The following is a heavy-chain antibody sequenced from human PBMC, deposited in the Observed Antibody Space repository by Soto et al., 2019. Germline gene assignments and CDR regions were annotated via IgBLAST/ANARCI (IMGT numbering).Heavy chain of an antibody. CDR3: ARGFSAGKGSTPDF. V-gene: IGHV3-23*01. CDR2: ISGSGGST. J-gene: IGHJ4*02. CDR1: GFTFSSFA. D-gene: IGHD6-13*01. Sequence: EMQLLESGGGLVQPGGSLRLSCAASGFTFSSFAMSWVRQAPGKGLDWVSAISGSGGSTYSADTVKGRFTISRDNSKNTLYLQMSSLLAEDTAVYYCARGFSAGKGSTPDFWGQGSLVTVSS.